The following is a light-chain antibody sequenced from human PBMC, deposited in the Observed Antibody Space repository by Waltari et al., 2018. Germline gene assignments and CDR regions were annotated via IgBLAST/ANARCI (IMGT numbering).Light chain of an antibody. CDR1: QSVSSSY. J-gene: IGKJ1*01. Sequence: EIMLTQSPGSLSLSPGVRATLSGRASQSVSSSYLAWYQQKPGQAPRLLIYGASSRATGIPDRFSGSGSGTDFTLTISRLEPEDFAVYYCQQYGSSPWTFGQGTKVEIK. CDR3: QQYGSSPWT. V-gene: IGKV3-20*01. CDR2: GAS.